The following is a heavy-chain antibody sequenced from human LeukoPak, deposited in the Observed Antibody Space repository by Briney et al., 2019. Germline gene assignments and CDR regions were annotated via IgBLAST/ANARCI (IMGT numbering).Heavy chain of an antibody. Sequence: GGSLRLSCAASGFTFSSYGMHWVRQAPGKGLEWVAFVRDDGSNKYYAEAVKGRFSISRDNSKNTLDLQMNNLRAEATAVYYCAELGITMIGGVWGKGPTVTISS. CDR1: GFTFSSYG. V-gene: IGHV3-30*02. J-gene: IGHJ6*03. CDR3: AELGITMIGGV. D-gene: IGHD3-10*02. CDR2: VRDDGSNK.